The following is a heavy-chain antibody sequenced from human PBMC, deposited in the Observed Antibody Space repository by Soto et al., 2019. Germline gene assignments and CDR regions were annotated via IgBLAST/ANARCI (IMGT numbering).Heavy chain of an antibody. Sequence: QVQLVESGGGLVKPGGSLRLSCAASGFTLSDHYMSWIRQAPGKGLEWVSYISSSSSYTDYADSVKGRFTISRDNAKNSLYLQMNSLRAEDTAVYYCARGASGGSGWNYYYYYGMDFWGQGTTVTVS. V-gene: IGHV3-11*05. CDR1: GFTLSDHY. D-gene: IGHD6-19*01. CDR2: ISSSSSYT. CDR3: ARGASGGSGWNYYYYYGMDF. J-gene: IGHJ6*02.